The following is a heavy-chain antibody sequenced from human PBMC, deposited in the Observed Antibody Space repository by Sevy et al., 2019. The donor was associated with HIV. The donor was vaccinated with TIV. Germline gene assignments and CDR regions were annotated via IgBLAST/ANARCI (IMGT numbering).Heavy chain of an antibody. CDR2: IWYDGSNK. CDR3: ARDLGYSYGYCFDY. V-gene: IGHV3-33*01. Sequence: GESLKISCAASGFTFSSYGMHWVRQAPGKGLEWVAVIWYDGSNKYYADSVKGRFTISRDNSKNTLYLQMNSLRAEDTAVYYCARDLGYSYGYCFDYWGQGTLVTVSS. CDR1: GFTFSSYG. D-gene: IGHD5-18*01. J-gene: IGHJ4*02.